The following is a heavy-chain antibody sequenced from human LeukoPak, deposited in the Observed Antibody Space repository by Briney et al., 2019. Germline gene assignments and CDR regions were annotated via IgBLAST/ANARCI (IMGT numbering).Heavy chain of an antibody. J-gene: IGHJ5*02. CDR2: ISWNSGSI. D-gene: IGHD3-3*01. CDR3: AKAKGGYYDFWSGYYWFDP. CDR1: GFTFDDYA. V-gene: IGHV3-9*01. Sequence: GGSLRLSCAASGFTFDDYAMHWVRQAPGKGLEWVSGISWNSGSIGYADSVKGRFTISRDNAKNSLYLQMNSLRAEDTALYYCAKAKGGYYDFWSGYYWFDPWGQGTLVTVSS.